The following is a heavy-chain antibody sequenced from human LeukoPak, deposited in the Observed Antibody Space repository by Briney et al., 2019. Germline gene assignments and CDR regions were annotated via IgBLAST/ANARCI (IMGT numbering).Heavy chain of an antibody. CDR1: GFAFGDYA. D-gene: IGHD3-9*01. CDR3: TRAEGGYDILTGYLSY. CDR2: IRSKAYGGTT. J-gene: IGHJ4*02. V-gene: IGHV3-49*03. Sequence: GRSLRLSCTASGFAFGDYAMSWFRQAPGKGLEWVGFIRSKAYGGTTEYAASVKGRFTISRDDSKSIAYLQMNSLKTEDTAVYYCTRAEGGYDILTGYLSYWGQGTLVTVSS.